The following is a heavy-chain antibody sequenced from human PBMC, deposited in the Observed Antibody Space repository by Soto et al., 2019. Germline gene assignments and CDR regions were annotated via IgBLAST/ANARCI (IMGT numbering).Heavy chain of an antibody. Sequence: EVQLEESGGGLVQPGGSLRLSCVASGFTFSDYRMSWVRQAPGKGPEWVANIKQDGSEKNYMDSVKGRFSISRDNTKNSLFLQRNSLGADDTAVYHCARAGGYDFWSLFDPWGQGTLVTVSS. J-gene: IGHJ5*02. CDR1: GFTFSDYR. CDR2: IKQDGSEK. CDR3: ARAGGYDFWSLFDP. V-gene: IGHV3-7*04. D-gene: IGHD3-3*01.